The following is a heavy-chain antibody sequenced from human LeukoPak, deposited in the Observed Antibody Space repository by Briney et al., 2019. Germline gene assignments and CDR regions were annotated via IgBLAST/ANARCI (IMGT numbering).Heavy chain of an antibody. CDR1: GFTFSTYA. Sequence: GGSLRLSCAASGFTFSTYAMHWVRQAPGKGLEYVSSTGGGGGSTYYANSLKGRFTISRDNSKNTLYLQMGSLRAEDMAVYYCATDSPGQDYWGQGTLVTVSS. J-gene: IGHJ4*02. CDR2: TGGGGGST. V-gene: IGHV3-64*01. CDR3: ATDSPGQDY.